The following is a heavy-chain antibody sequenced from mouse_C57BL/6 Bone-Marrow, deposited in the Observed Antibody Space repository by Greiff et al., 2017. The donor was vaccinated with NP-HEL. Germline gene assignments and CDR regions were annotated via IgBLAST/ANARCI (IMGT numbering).Heavy chain of an antibody. J-gene: IGHJ4*01. Sequence: EVKVEESGGGLVQPGESLKLSCESNEYEFPSHDMSWVRKTPEKRLELVAAINSDGGSTYYPDTMERRFIISRDNTKKTLYLQMSSLRSEDTALYYCARHGRWLHAMDYWGQGTSVTVSS. CDR2: INSDGGST. V-gene: IGHV5-2*03. CDR3: ARHGRWLHAMDY. D-gene: IGHD2-3*01. CDR1: EYEFPSHD.